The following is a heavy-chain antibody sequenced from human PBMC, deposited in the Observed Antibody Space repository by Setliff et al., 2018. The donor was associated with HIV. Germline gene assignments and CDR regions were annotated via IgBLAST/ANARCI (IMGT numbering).Heavy chain of an antibody. J-gene: IGHJ5*02. CDR2: ISPDGSST. V-gene: IGHV3-74*03. CDR3: VRVMTFFSTGPHFDP. Sequence: GGSLRLSCAGSGFSFSSNWIHWVRQTAGKGLLWVSRISPDGSSTMYADSVRGRFTISRDNAKNTVYLQMNSLRAEDTGVYYCVRVMTFFSTGPHFDPWGQGTLVTVSS. D-gene: IGHD3-16*01. CDR1: GFSFSSNW.